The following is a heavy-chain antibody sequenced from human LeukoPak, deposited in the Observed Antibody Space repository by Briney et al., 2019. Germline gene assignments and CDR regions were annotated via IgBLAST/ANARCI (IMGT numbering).Heavy chain of an antibody. V-gene: IGHV4-34*01. CDR2: INHSGST. D-gene: IGHD3-10*01. CDR1: GGSFSGYY. J-gene: IGHJ5*02. Sequence: SETLSLTCAVYGGSFSGYYWSWIRQPPGKGLEWIGEINHSGSTYYNPSLKSRVTISVDTSKNQFSLKLSSVTAADTAVYYCARVKRYYYGSDNWFDPWGQGTLVTVSS. CDR3: ARVKRYYYGSDNWFDP.